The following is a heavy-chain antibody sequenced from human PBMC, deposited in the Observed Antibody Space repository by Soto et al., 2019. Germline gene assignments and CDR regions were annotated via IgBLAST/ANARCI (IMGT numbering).Heavy chain of an antibody. CDR2: INHSGST. D-gene: IGHD1-7*01. J-gene: IGHJ4*02. CDR1: CGSFSGYY. CDR3: ASRDPGTSVDY. V-gene: IGHV4-34*01. Sequence: PSETLSLTCAVYCGSFSGYYWSWIRQPPGKGLEWIGEINHSGSTNYNPSLKSRVTISLDKSENQFSLKVTSLTAADTAVYYCASRDPGTSVDYWGQGTLVTVSS.